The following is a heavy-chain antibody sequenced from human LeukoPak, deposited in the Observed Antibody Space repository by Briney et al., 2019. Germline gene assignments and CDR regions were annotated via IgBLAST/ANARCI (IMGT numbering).Heavy chain of an antibody. CDR3: AIDEPMNKVVDYYYYYMDV. J-gene: IGHJ6*03. CDR1: GGTFSSYA. D-gene: IGHD2-15*01. Sequence: GASVKVSCKASGGTFSSYAISWVRQAPGQGLEWMGGIIPIFGTANYAQKFQGRVTITADESTSTAYMELSSLRSEDTAVYYCAIDEPMNKVVDYYYYYMDVWGKGTTVTVSS. V-gene: IGHV1-69*13. CDR2: IIPIFGTA.